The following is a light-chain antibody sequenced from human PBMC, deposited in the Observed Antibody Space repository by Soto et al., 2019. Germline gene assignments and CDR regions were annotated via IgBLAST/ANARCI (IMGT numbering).Light chain of an antibody. Sequence: EIVLTQSPATLSLSPVESATLSCRATRSVSSYLAWYQQKPGQAPRLLIYDASSRPTDIPARFSGSGSETDFTLTITRLEPEDFAVYYCQQYSSSRTFGQGTKVDIK. J-gene: IGKJ1*01. CDR1: RSVSSY. V-gene: IGKV3-20*01. CDR3: QQYSSSRT. CDR2: DAS.